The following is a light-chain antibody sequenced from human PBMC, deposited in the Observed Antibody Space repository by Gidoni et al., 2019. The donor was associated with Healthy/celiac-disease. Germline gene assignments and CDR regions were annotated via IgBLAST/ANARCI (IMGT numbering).Light chain of an antibody. J-gene: IGKJ5*01. V-gene: IGKV3-11*01. Sequence: ELVFTQSPATLSLSPGERATLSCRASQSVSSYLAWYQQKPGQAPRLLIYDASNRAPGIPARFSGSGSGTDFTITISSLEPEDFAVYYCQQRSNWPPSTFGQGTRLEIK. CDR2: DAS. CDR3: QQRSNWPPST. CDR1: QSVSSY.